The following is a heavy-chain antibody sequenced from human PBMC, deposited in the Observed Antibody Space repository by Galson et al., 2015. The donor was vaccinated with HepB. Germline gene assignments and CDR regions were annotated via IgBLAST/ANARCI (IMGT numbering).Heavy chain of an antibody. CDR1: GYSFSRYW. Sequence: QSGAEVKKPGDSLKISCKASGYSFSRYWIGWVRQKPGKGLECMGIIYPGDNDTRYSPSFEGQVTISADKSISTAYLQWNSLKASDTAMYYCARHGPYYSDSNGYTTGGYYDYWGQGSLVTVSS. CDR3: ARHGPYYSDSNGYTTGGYYDY. D-gene: IGHD3-22*01. V-gene: IGHV5-51*01. CDR2: IYPGDNDT. J-gene: IGHJ4*02.